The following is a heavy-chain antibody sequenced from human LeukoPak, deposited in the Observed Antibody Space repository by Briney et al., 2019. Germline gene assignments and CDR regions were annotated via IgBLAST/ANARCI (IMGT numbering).Heavy chain of an antibody. D-gene: IGHD2-21*02. CDR1: GFRFRGCD. CDR2: ISNSDYTI. V-gene: IGHV3-48*03. J-gene: IGHJ6*04. Sequence: GGSLRLSCAASGFRFRGCDMNWVRQAQGKCLEWVSYISNSDYTIYYADSVKSRFTISRDDAKNSLYLQMNSLRAEDTAVYYCARSDLSLVWGKGTTVTVSS. CDR3: ARSDLSLV.